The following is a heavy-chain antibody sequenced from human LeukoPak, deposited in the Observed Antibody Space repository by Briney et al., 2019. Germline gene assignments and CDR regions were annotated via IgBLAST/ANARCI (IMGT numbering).Heavy chain of an antibody. V-gene: IGHV3-21*01. CDR1: GITLNTYT. Sequence: GGSLRLSCAASGITLNTYTMNWVRQAPGKGLEWVSSITSSSNYINYADSVKGRFTISRDNAKNSLYLQMNGLRVEDTAVYYCATSPCPTCYTDNWGQGTLVTVSS. J-gene: IGHJ4*02. D-gene: IGHD3-16*02. CDR3: ATSPCPTCYTDN. CDR2: ITSSSNYI.